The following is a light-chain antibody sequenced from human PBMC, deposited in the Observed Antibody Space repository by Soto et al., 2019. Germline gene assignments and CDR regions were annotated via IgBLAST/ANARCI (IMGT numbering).Light chain of an antibody. V-gene: IGKV3-15*01. Sequence: EIVMTQSPATLSVSPGERATLSCRASQSVTYNLAWYQQKPGQAPRLLVYGASTRATDAPPRFSGSGSGTEFSLTISSLQSEDFAVYYCQQRSNWPPLTFGGGTKVEIK. CDR1: QSVTYN. CDR3: QQRSNWPPLT. CDR2: GAS. J-gene: IGKJ4*01.